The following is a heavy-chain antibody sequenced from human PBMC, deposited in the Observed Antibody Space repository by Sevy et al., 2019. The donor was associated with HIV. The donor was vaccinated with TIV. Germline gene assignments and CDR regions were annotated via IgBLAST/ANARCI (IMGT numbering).Heavy chain of an antibody. V-gene: IGHV3-15*01. CDR3: TTSNWNDGNAFDI. D-gene: IGHD1-1*01. J-gene: IGHJ3*02. CDR2: IKSKTDGGTT. CDR1: GFTFSNAW. Sequence: GGSLRLSCAASGFTFSNAWMSWVRQAPGKGLEWVGRIKSKTDGGTTDYAAPVKGRFTISRDDSKNMLYLQMNSLKTEDTAVYYCTTSNWNDGNAFDIWGQGTMVTVSS.